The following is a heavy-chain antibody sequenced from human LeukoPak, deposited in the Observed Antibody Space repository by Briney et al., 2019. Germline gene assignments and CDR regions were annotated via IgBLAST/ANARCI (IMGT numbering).Heavy chain of an antibody. V-gene: IGHV4-30-2*01. D-gene: IGHD3-10*01. CDR2: IYHSGST. CDR1: GGSISSGAYS. J-gene: IGHJ6*02. Sequence: SETLSLTCAASGGSISSGAYSWSWIRQPPGKGLEWIGYIYHSGSTYYNPSLKSRVTISVDRSKNQFSLKLSSVTAADTAVYYCARERHYTMDVWGQGTTVTVSS. CDR3: ARERHYTMDV.